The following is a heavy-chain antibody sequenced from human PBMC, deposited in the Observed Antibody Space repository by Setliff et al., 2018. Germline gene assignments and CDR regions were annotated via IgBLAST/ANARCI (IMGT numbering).Heavy chain of an antibody. CDR3: ARDSSHFIRVLDS. V-gene: IGHV3-23*01. CDR2: ITDSGRTT. J-gene: IGHJ4*02. D-gene: IGHD3-10*01. Sequence: PGGSLRLSCAASGFTFSSYAMSWVRQAPGKEPEWVSTITDSGRTTYYGPSLRGRFTISRDNAKNSLFLQMDNLRAEDTAQYFCARDSSHFIRVLDSWGQGTLVTVSS. CDR1: GFTFSSYA.